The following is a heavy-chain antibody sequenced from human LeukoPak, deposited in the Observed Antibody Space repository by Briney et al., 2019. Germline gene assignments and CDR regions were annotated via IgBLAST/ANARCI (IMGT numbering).Heavy chain of an antibody. V-gene: IGHV3-23*01. CDR1: GFIFSDYG. D-gene: IGHD1-1*01. J-gene: IGHJ3*02. CDR2: ISGSGDTT. CDR3: AKDLTRTPNAFDI. Sequence: GGSLRLSCAASGFIFSDYGMSWVRQAPGKGLEWVSGISGSGDTTYYADSVKGRFTISRDNSKNPLYLQMNSLRAEDTAVYYCAKDLTRTPNAFDIWGQGTMVTVSS.